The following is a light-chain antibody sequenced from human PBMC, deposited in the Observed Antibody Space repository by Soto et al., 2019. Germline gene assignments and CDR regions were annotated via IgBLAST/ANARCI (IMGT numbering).Light chain of an antibody. CDR2: DAS. CDR3: QQYDNLPLT. CDR1: QDISNY. J-gene: IGKJ3*01. Sequence: DLQMTQSPSSLSASVGDRVTITCQASQDISNYLNWYQQKPGKAPKLLIYDASNLKTGVPSRFSGSGSGTDFTFTISSLQHEDIAAYYCQQYDNLPLTFGPGTKVDI. V-gene: IGKV1-33*01.